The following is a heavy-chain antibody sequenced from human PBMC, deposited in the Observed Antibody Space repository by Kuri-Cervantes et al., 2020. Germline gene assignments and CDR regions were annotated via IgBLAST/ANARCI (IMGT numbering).Heavy chain of an antibody. J-gene: IGHJ4*02. V-gene: IGHV3-7*01. CDR2: IKQDGSEK. CDR3: ARKLAYYFDY. Sequence: GESLKISCAASGFTFSSYAMSWVRQAPGKGLEWVANIKQDGSEKYYVDSVKGRFIISRDNAENSLYLQMNSLRDEDTAVYYCARKLAYYFDYWGQGTLVTVSS. CDR1: GFTFSSYA. D-gene: IGHD6-13*01.